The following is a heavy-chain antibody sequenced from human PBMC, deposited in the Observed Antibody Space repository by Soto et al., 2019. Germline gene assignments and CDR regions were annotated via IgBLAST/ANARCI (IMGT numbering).Heavy chain of an antibody. CDR1: GVSISSYS. D-gene: IGHD2-15*01. CDR3: ARRYGPAKYYFDY. J-gene: IGHJ4*02. Sequence: SETLSLTCTVSGVSISSYSWSWIRQSPGKGLEWIGYIYYSGSTNYSPSLKSRVTISADTSKSQVSLKLTSVTAADTAVYYCARRYGPAKYYFDYWGQGTLVTVSS. V-gene: IGHV4-59*08. CDR2: IYYSGST.